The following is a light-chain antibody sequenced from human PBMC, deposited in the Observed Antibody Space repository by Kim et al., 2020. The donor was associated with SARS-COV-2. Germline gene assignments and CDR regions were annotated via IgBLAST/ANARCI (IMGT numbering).Light chain of an antibody. CDR1: QTVRTS. J-gene: IGKJ2*01. CDR3: QQRANWL. CDR2: DTS. V-gene: IGKV3-11*01. Sequence: EIVLKQSPATLSLSPGERATLSCRASQTVRTSFAWYQQKPGQAPRLLIYDTSNRATGIPAKFSGSGSGTDFTLTISSLEPADSAVYYCQQRANWLFGQPITLEI.